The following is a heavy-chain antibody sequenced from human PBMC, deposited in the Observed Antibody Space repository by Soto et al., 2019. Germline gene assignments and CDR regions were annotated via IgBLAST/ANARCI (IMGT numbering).Heavy chain of an antibody. CDR3: ARGGGYCSSTSCSKVDP. CDR1: GGTFSSYA. D-gene: IGHD2-2*01. J-gene: IGHJ5*02. V-gene: IGHV1-3*01. CDR2: INPSNGKT. Sequence: ASVKVSCQASGGTFSSYAIIWVRQAPGQGLEWMGWINPSNGKTKYAQKFQGRVTITRDTSASTAYMELSSLRSEDTAVYYCARGGGYCSSTSCSKVDPWGQGTLVTVSS.